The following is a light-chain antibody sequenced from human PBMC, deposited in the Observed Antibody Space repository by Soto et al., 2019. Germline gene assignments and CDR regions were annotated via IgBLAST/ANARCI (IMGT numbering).Light chain of an antibody. CDR2: DVT. Sequence: QSALTQPASVSGSPGQLITISCTGTSRDIGAYDYVSWYQQHPGQAPRLIIYDVTERPSGISDRFSGSKSGNTASLTISGLQAEDEADYYCCSYAGSSTYVFGTGTKLTVL. V-gene: IGLV2-23*02. CDR3: CSYAGSSTYV. CDR1: SRDIGAYDY. J-gene: IGLJ1*01.